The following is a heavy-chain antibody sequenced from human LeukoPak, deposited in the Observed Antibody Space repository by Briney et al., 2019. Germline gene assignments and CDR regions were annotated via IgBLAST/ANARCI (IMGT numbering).Heavy chain of an antibody. J-gene: IGHJ1*01. D-gene: IGHD6-19*01. Sequence: GGSLRLSCAAYGFTFSSYGMDWVRQAPGQGREGGAVIWYDGSNKYYEDSVKGRLTISRDNSKNPLYLQMNRLRAEDTAVYYCAKVQAYSSGWYEYFQHWGQGTLVTVSS. CDR1: GFTFSSYG. CDR2: IWYDGSNK. V-gene: IGHV3-33*06. CDR3: AKVQAYSSGWYEYFQH.